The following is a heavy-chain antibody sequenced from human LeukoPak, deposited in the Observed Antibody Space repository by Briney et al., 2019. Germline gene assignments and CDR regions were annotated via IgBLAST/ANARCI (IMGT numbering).Heavy chain of an antibody. Sequence: PGGSLRLSCAASGFTFSSYAMSWVRQAPGKGLEWVSSISSSSSYIYYADSVKGRFTISRDNAKNSLYLQMNSLRAEDTAVYYCARTPYSSSWWNAFDIWGQGTMVTVSS. CDR3: ARTPYSSSWWNAFDI. V-gene: IGHV3-21*01. J-gene: IGHJ3*02. D-gene: IGHD6-13*01. CDR1: GFTFSSYA. CDR2: ISSSSSYI.